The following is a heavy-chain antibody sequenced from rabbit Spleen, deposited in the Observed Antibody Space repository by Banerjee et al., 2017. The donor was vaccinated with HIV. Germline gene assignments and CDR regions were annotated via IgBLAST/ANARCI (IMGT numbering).Heavy chain of an antibody. CDR3: ARRYAVVGYGDGAFDP. CDR1: GFSFSSSYW. D-gene: IGHD6-1*01. V-gene: IGHV1S40*01. J-gene: IGHJ2*01. Sequence: QSLEESGGDLVKPGASLTLTCTASGFSFSSSYWICWVRQAPGKGLEWIACIDGGGSGRTGYATWAKGRFTISKTSSTTVTLQMTSLTAADTATYFCARRYAVVGYGDGAFDPWGQGTLVTVS. CDR2: IDGGGSGRT.